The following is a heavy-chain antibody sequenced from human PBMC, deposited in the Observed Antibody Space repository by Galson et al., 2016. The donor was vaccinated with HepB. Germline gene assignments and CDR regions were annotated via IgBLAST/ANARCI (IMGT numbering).Heavy chain of an antibody. CDR2: ISRTGNNI. J-gene: IGHJ4*02. Sequence: SLRLSCAASGFTFSDYCMSWIRQAPGKGLEWLSYISRTGNNIYYADSVKGRFTISRDNAKNSLYLQMNSLTAEDTAVYYCARDQAGTGIAPFDYWGQGTLVTVSS. CDR3: ARDQAGTGIAPFDY. D-gene: IGHD1-1*01. V-gene: IGHV3-11*01. CDR1: GFTFSDYC.